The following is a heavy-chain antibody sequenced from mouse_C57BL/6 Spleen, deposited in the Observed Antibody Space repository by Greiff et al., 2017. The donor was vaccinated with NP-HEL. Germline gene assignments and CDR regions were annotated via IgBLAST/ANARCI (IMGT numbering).Heavy chain of an antibody. CDR2: ISSGSSTI. J-gene: IGHJ3*01. CDR3: ASIYDGYYGFAY. V-gene: IGHV5-17*01. Sequence: EVKLVESGGGLVKPGGSLKLSCAASGFTFSDYGMHWVRQAPEKGLEWVAYISSGSSTIYYADTVKGRFTISRDNAKNTLFLQMTSLRSEDTAMYYWASIYDGYYGFAYWGQGTLVTVAA. D-gene: IGHD2-3*01. CDR1: GFTFSDYG.